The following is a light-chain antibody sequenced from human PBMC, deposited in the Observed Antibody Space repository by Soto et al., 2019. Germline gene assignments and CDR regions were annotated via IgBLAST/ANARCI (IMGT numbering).Light chain of an antibody. CDR1: QSVSSSY. CDR2: AAS. V-gene: IGKV3-20*01. J-gene: IGKJ1*01. Sequence: EIVLTQSPGTLSLSPGERATLSCRASQSVSSSYLAWYHQKPGQAPRLLIYAASSRATGVPDRFSGSGSGTDFTLTISRLEPEDFAVYYFQQYGSTLWTFGKGTKVEIK. CDR3: QQYGSTLWT.